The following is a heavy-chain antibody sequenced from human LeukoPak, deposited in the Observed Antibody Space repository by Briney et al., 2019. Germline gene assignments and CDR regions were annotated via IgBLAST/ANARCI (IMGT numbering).Heavy chain of an antibody. CDR1: GYTFTGYY. CDR2: INPNSGGT. Sequence: ASVKVSCKASGYTFTGYYMHWVRQAPGQGLEWMGWINPNSGGTNYAQKFRGRVTMTRDTSISTAYMELSRLRSNDTAVYYCARDRTGRDGYNFPDYWGQGTLVTVSS. J-gene: IGHJ4*02. D-gene: IGHD5-24*01. CDR3: ARDRTGRDGYNFPDY. V-gene: IGHV1-2*02.